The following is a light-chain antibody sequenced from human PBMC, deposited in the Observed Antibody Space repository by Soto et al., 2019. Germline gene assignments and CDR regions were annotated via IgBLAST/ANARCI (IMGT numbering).Light chain of an antibody. CDR1: QSVSIY. CDR2: GAS. Sequence: EIVLTQSPAILSLSPGERATISYRASQSVSIYLAWYQQRPGQAPRPLIYGASTRATGIPARFSASGSGTEITLTINSLQSEDFAVYYCQQYNYWPLTFGGGTRVEI. J-gene: IGKJ4*01. V-gene: IGKV3-15*01. CDR3: QQYNYWPLT.